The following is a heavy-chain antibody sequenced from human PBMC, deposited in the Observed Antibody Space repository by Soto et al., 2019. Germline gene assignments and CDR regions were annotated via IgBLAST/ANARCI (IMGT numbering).Heavy chain of an antibody. V-gene: IGHV3-48*02. CDR2: ISSGSGTI. Sequence: GGSLRLSCAASGFTFRDYDMFWVRQAPGKGLEWLSYISSGSGTIYYADSVKGRFTISRDNAKNSLYLQMNSLRDEDTAVYYCARPEKTTAYNSYRDRAFDIWGQGTMVTVSS. J-gene: IGHJ3*02. D-gene: IGHD4-4*01. CDR1: GFTFRDYD. CDR3: ARPEKTTAYNSYRDRAFDI.